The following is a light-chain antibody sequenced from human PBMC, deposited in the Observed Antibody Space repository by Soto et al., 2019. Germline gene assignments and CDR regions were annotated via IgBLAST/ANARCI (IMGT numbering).Light chain of an antibody. CDR3: QPYGGSP. V-gene: IGKV3-20*01. J-gene: IGKJ5*01. CDR2: GAS. Sequence: EIALTQSPGTLSLSPGERATLSWGASQSVSSNYLTWHQQKPGQAPRLLIYGASSRATGIPDRFSGSGSGTDFILTISRLEPEDFAVYSCQPYGGSPFGQGTRLEIK. CDR1: QSVSSNY.